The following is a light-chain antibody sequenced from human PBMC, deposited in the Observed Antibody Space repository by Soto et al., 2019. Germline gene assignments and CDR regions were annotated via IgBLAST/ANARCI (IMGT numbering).Light chain of an antibody. CDR1: QSVTNNF. Sequence: EIVLTQSPVTLSLSPGERATLSCRASQSVTNNFLAWFQQKLGQAPRLLIYDASTRAIGIPDRFSASGSGTDFTLTISRLEPEDFAVYYCHQYGISPWTFGQGTKVEMK. CDR2: DAS. J-gene: IGKJ1*01. CDR3: HQYGISPWT. V-gene: IGKV3-20*01.